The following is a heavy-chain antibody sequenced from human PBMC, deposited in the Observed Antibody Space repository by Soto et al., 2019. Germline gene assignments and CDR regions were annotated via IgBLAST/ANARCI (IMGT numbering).Heavy chain of an antibody. J-gene: IGHJ4*02. Sequence: LRLSCVASRFTVSRFAMHWVRRAPGKGLEWVAVISYDGTQKHYVDSVKGRFTLSRDESDNTVYLQMNRLRPEDTAVYYCAKDVYFDSYYFDQWGQGTLVTVSS. V-gene: IGHV3-30*04. CDR2: ISYDGTQK. CDR3: AKDVYFDSYYFDQ. D-gene: IGHD3-9*01. CDR1: RFTVSRFA.